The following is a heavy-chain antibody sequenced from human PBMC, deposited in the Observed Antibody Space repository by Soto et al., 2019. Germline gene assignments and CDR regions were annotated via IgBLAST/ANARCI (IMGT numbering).Heavy chain of an antibody. D-gene: IGHD3-16*01. J-gene: IGHJ4*02. CDR2: MYYSGAT. V-gene: IGHV4-39*01. CDR3: ARHAAYDSVWGKSDGSDY. Sequence: QLQLQESGPGLVKPSETLSLACTVSGGSISSNSYYWDWIRQPPVKGLEWIGSMYYSGATYHNPSPQSRVTISVDTSKNQFSLHLSSVTAADTAVYYCARHAAYDSVWGKSDGSDYWGQGTLVTVSS. CDR1: GGSISSNSYY.